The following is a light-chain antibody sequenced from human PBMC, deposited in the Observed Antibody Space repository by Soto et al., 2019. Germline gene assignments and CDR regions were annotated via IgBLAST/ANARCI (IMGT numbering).Light chain of an antibody. CDR3: QQYPHT. CDR1: QDISNY. Sequence: DIQMTQSPSSLSASVGDRVTITCQASQDISNYLNWYQQKPGKAPKLLIYDASNLETGVPSRFSGSGSGTDFTFTISSLQPEDIATYYCQQYPHTFGQGTKLEIK. V-gene: IGKV1-33*01. J-gene: IGKJ2*01. CDR2: DAS.